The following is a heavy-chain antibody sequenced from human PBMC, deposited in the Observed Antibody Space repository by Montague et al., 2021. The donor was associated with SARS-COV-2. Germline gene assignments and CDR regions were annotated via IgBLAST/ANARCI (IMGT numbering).Heavy chain of an antibody. J-gene: IGHJ6*03. Sequence: SETLSLTCAVHGTSFSGYYWNWIRRPPGKGLEWIGEINHGESTKYSPSLKSRLTISADTSKNQFSLKLTSVAAADTAVYYCARLRDGVVPSPILGVGPYYSYYYMDVWGRGTTVTVSS. CDR2: INHGEST. CDR1: GTSFSGYY. D-gene: IGHD3-10*01. CDR3: ARLRDGVVPSPILGVGPYYSYYYMDV. V-gene: IGHV4-34*01.